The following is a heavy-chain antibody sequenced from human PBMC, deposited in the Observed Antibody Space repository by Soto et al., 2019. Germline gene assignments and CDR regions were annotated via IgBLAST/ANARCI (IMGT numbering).Heavy chain of an antibody. J-gene: IGHJ4*02. V-gene: IGHV3-48*02. CDR3: ATALSYGVAFEN. D-gene: IGHD3-16*01. CDR1: GITFRTYG. CDR2: ISGSGNTI. Sequence: PGGSLRLSCVASGITFRTYGMNWVRQVPGKGLEWLAYISGSGNTIYYTDSVRGRFTISRDNANNSLFLHMNGLSDQDTGVYYCATALSYGVAFENWVQGTLVTVSS.